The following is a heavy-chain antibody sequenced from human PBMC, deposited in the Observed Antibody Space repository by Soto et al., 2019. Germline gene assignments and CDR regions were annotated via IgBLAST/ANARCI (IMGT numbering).Heavy chain of an antibody. CDR1: GFAFSNSH. CDR3: AKRFSDAWEAGMDV. J-gene: IGHJ6*02. Sequence: EMQVLESGGGLVQPGGSLRLSCAASGFAFSNSHMNWVRQAPGKGLQWVATIGGAGNDIHYADSVEGRFTVSRDNSKNTLHLQMDGLRDDDTAIYYCAKRFSDAWEAGMDVWGQGTTVTVSS. CDR2: IGGAGNDI. D-gene: IGHD1-26*01. V-gene: IGHV3-23*01.